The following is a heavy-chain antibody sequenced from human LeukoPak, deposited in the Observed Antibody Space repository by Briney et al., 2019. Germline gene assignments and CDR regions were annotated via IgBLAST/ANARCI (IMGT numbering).Heavy chain of an antibody. Sequence: PSETLSLTCAVSGYSISSGYYWGWIRPPPGKGLEWIGSIYHSGSTYYNPSLKSRVTISVDTSKNQFSLKLSSVTAADTAVYYCARYGVWYYYMDVWGKGTTVTVSS. CDR3: ARYGVWYYYMDV. CDR2: IYHSGST. V-gene: IGHV4-38-2*01. CDR1: GYSISSGYY. J-gene: IGHJ6*03. D-gene: IGHD3-10*01.